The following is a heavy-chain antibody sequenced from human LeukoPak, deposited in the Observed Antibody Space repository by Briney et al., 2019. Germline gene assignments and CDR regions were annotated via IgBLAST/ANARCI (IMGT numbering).Heavy chain of an antibody. Sequence: GGSLRLSCAASGFTFSDYDMHWVRQATGKGLEWVSAIGTAGDTYYTGSVKGRFTISRENAKNSLYLQMNSLRAEDTAVYYCARGTLVATVPGFDYWGQGTLVTVSS. J-gene: IGHJ4*02. D-gene: IGHD5-12*01. V-gene: IGHV3-13*01. CDR1: GFTFSDYD. CDR2: IGTAGDT. CDR3: ARGTLVATVPGFDY.